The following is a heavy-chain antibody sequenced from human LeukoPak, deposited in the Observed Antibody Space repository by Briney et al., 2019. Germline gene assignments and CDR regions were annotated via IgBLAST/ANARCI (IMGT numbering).Heavy chain of an antibody. CDR1: GGSVRNSAYY. D-gene: IGHD3-3*01. J-gene: IGHJ3*02. CDR2: IHFSGST. CDR3: ASPAWDDFWSGLPENAFNI. Sequence: SETLSLTCTVSGGSVRNSAYYWGWIRQPPGKGLEWIGSIHFSGSTYYNPSLESRVTISVDTSRNQLSLKLRSVTAADTAVYYCASPAWDDFWSGLPENAFNIWGQGTMVTVSS. V-gene: IGHV4-39*01.